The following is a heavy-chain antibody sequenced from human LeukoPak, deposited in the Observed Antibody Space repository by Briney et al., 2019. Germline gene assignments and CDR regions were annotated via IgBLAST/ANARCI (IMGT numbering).Heavy chain of an antibody. V-gene: IGHV3-11*01. D-gene: IGHD3-10*01. Sequence: GGSLRLSCAASGFMFSTYYMTWIRQAPGMGLEWVAYISGSGHTIEYADSVKGRFTISRDNAKTSVYLDMNNLTAEDTAVYYCVRLIRGATFDPWGQGALVAVSS. CDR2: ISGSGHTI. CDR1: GFMFSTYY. CDR3: VRLIRGATFDP. J-gene: IGHJ5*02.